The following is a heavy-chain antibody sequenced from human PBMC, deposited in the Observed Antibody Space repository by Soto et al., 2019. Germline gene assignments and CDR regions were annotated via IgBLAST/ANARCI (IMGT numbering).Heavy chain of an antibody. V-gene: IGHV3-21*01. D-gene: IGHD5-12*01. CDR2: ISSSSSYI. Sequence: GGSLRLSCAASGFTFSSYSMNWVRQAPGKGLEWVSSISSSSSYIYYADSVKGRFTISRDNAKNSLYLQMNSLRAEDTAVYYCARVSLVATLHELYYGMDVWGQGTTVTVSS. CDR1: GFTFSSYS. J-gene: IGHJ6*02. CDR3: ARVSLVATLHELYYGMDV.